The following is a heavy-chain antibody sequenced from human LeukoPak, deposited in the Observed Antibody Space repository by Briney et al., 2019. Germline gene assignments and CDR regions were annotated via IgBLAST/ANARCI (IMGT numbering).Heavy chain of an antibody. V-gene: IGHV4-30-4*08. CDR3: ARVRYCSSTSCYTYYYYMDV. J-gene: IGHJ6*03. CDR2: IYYSGST. Sequence: SETLSLTCTVSGGSISSGDYYWSWIRQPPGKGLEWIGYIYYSGSTYYNPSLKSRVTISVDTSKNQFSLKLSPVTAADTAVYYCARVRYCSSTSCYTYYYYMDVWGKGTTVTVSS. CDR1: GGSISSGDYY. D-gene: IGHD2-2*02.